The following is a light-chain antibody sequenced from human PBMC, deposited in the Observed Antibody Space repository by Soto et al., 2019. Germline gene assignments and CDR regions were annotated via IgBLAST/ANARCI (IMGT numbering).Light chain of an antibody. CDR3: RQYGRSLGFA. J-gene: IGKJ4*01. CDR1: QTVSSNF. V-gene: IGKV3-20*01. Sequence: NVFSQSPVPLSLSPAWRSPPSRTARQTVSSNFLAWYQEKPGQGPRLLIYGASTRATGIPDRFSGSGSGTDFTLTISRLDPEDFAVYYCRQYGRSLGFAVGGGTKVDI. CDR2: GAS.